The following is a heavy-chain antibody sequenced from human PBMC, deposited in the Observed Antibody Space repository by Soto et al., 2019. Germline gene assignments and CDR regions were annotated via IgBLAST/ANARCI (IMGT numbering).Heavy chain of an antibody. J-gene: IGHJ3*02. CDR2: TSSSSSYI. CDR1: GFTFSSYS. V-gene: IGHV3-21*01. D-gene: IGHD3-22*01. Sequence: GGSLRLSCAASGFTFSSYSMNWVRQAPGKGLEWVSSTSSSSSYIYYADSVKGRFTISRDNAKNSLYLQMNSLRAEDTAVYYCARGVRKTYYYDSSGYSPAAFDIWGQGTMVTVSS. CDR3: ARGVRKTYYYDSSGYSPAAFDI.